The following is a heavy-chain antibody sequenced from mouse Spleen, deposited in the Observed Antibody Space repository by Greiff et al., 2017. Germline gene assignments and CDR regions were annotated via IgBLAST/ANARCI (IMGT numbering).Heavy chain of an antibody. CDR3: ARGGSSYGYFDV. Sequence: VKVVESGAELARPGASVKLSCKASGYTFTSYGISWVKQRIGQGLEWIGEIYPRSGNTYYNEKFKGKATLTADKSSSTAYMELRSLTSEDSAVYFRARGGSSYGYFDVWGTGTTVTVSS. J-gene: IGHJ1*03. D-gene: IGHD1-1*01. V-gene: IGHV1-81*01. CDR2: IYPRSGNT. CDR1: GYTFTSYG.